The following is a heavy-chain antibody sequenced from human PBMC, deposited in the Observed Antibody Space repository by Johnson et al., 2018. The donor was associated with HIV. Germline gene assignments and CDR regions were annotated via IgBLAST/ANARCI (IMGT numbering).Heavy chain of an antibody. Sequence: QVQLVESGGGVVQPGRSLRLSCAASGFTFSSYVMHWVRQAPGKGLEWVAVISYDGSNKYYADSVKGRFTISRDNSKNTLYLQMNSLRAEDTAVYYCAREGRRDALDIWGQGTMVTVSS. CDR1: GFTFSSYV. V-gene: IGHV3-30-3*01. CDR3: AREGRRDALDI. J-gene: IGHJ3*02. CDR2: ISYDGSNK.